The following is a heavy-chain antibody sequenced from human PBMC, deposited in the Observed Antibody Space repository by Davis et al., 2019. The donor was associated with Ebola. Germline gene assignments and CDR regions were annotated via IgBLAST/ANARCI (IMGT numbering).Heavy chain of an antibody. D-gene: IGHD2-2*01. CDR1: GGTFSSYA. CDR2: IIPIFGTA. CDR3: ARDPIMLPLGYCSSTSCRPLDY. Sequence: SVKVSCKASGGTFSSYAISWVRQAPGQGLEWMGGIIPIFGTANYAQKFQGRVTITADESTSTAYMELSSLRSEDTAVYYCARDPIMLPLGYCSSTSCRPLDYWGQGTLVTVSS. V-gene: IGHV1-69*13. J-gene: IGHJ4*02.